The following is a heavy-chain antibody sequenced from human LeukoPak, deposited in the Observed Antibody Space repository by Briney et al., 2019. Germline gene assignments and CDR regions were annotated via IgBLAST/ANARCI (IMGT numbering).Heavy chain of an antibody. CDR3: AKDGGYMIVVVMPDY. D-gene: IGHD3-22*01. V-gene: IGHV3-7*03. J-gene: IGHJ4*02. CDR2: IKKDGSDK. Sequence: GGSLRLSCAASGFTFSSYWMSWVRQAPGKGLEWVANIKKDGSDKYYVDSVKGRFTISRDNAKTSLYLQMNSLRAEDTAVYYCAKDGGYMIVVVMPDYWGQGTLVTVSS. CDR1: GFTFSSYW.